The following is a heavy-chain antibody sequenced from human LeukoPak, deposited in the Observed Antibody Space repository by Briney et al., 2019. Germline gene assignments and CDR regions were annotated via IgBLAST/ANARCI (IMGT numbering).Heavy chain of an antibody. V-gene: IGHV1-69*13. D-gene: IGHD3-10*01. CDR1: GGTFSSYA. CDR3: ARPEGFGEMRREYYFDY. CDR2: IIPIFGTA. Sequence: GASVKVSCKASGGTFSSYAISWVRQAPGQGLEWMGGIIPIFGTANYAQKFQGRVTITADESTSTAYMELSNLRSEDTAVYYCARPEGFGEMRREYYFDYWGQGTLVTVSS. J-gene: IGHJ4*02.